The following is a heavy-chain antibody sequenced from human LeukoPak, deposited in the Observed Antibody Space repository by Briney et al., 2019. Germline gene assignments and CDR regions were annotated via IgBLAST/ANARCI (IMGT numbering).Heavy chain of an antibody. D-gene: IGHD2-2*02. J-gene: IGHJ6*03. CDR3: ARYCSSTSXXTXXYXXXDV. CDR1: GGSFSGYY. CDR2: IYYSGST. V-gene: IGHV4-30-4*08. Sequence: SETLSLTCAVYGGSFSGYYWSWIRQPPGKGLEWIGYIYYSGSTYYNPSLKSRVTISVDTSKNQFSLKLSSVTAADTAVYYCARYCSSTSXXTXXYXXXDVXGXGXTVTVSS.